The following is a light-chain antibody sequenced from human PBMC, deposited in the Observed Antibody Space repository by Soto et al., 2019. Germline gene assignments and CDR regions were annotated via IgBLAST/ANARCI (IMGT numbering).Light chain of an antibody. CDR3: QQYNKWPNT. J-gene: IGKJ4*01. CDR1: QSVSSS. CDR2: DAS. Sequence: EIVMTPFSATPSESPGERATLSCRASQSVSSSLAWYQQKPGQVPRLLIYDASTRATGIPARVSGSGSGTEFTLTISSLQSEDFAVYYCQQYNKWPNTFGGGTKVDIK. V-gene: IGKV3-15*01.